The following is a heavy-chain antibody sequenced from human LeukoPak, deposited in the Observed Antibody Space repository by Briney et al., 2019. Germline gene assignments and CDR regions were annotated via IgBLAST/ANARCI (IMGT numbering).Heavy chain of an antibody. CDR1: GFTFSNYW. D-gene: IGHD5-12*01. CDR2: INQDGSEE. V-gene: IGHV3-7*01. Sequence: GGSLRLSCAASGFTFSNYWMTWVRQAPGKGLEWVAHINQDGSEEHYMDSAKARFTTSRDNAKNSLSLQMNSLRAEDTAVYYCVRDGGVSGYDLLDYWGQGTLVTVSS. J-gene: IGHJ4*02. CDR3: VRDGGVSGYDLLDY.